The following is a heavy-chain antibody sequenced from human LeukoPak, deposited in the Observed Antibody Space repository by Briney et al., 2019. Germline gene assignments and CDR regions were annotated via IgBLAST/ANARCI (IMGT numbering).Heavy chain of an antibody. J-gene: IGHJ3*02. CDR2: IYYSGST. CDR1: GGSISSYY. Sequence: SETLSLTCTVSGGSISSYYWSWIRQPPGRGLEWIGYIYYSGSTNYNPSLKSRVTISVDTSKNQFSLKLSSVTAADTAVYYCARTSAAGALGTFDIWGQGTMVTVSS. V-gene: IGHV4-59*01. CDR3: ARTSAAGALGTFDI. D-gene: IGHD6-13*01.